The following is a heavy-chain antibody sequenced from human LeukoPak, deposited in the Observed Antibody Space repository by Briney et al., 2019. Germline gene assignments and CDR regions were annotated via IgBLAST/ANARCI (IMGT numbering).Heavy chain of an antibody. CDR1: GGSISSYY. V-gene: IGHV4-59*08. Sequence: SETLSLTCTVSGGSISSYYWSWIRQPPGKGLEWIGNIYYRGGTNYNPSLKSRLTISVDTSKNQFFLKLSSVTAADTAVYYCATSKLQLFPFDYWGQGALVTVSS. D-gene: IGHD3-10*01. J-gene: IGHJ4*02. CDR2: IYYRGGT. CDR3: ATSKLQLFPFDY.